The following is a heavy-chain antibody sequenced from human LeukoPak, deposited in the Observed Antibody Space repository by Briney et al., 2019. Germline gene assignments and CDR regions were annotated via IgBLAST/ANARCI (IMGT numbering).Heavy chain of an antibody. CDR2: MNPNSGNT. CDR3: ARDIQQQLVLYYYYYMDV. V-gene: IGHV1-8*01. Sequence: GASVKVSCKASGYTFTSYDINWVRQATGQGLEWMGWMNPNSGNTGYAQKFQGRVTMTRNTSISTAYMELSSLRSEDTAVYYCARDIQQQLVLYYYYYMDVWGKGTTVTVSS. D-gene: IGHD6-13*01. J-gene: IGHJ6*03. CDR1: GYTFTSYD.